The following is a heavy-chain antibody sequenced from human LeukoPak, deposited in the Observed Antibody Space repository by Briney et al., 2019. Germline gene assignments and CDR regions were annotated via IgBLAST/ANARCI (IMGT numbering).Heavy chain of an antibody. CDR3: ARAFHARSDYYYYMDV. D-gene: IGHD3-10*01. J-gene: IGHJ6*03. CDR2: IYYSGST. V-gene: IGHV4-31*03. Sequence: SQTLSLTCTVSGGSISSGGYYWSWIRQHPGKGLEWIGYIYYSGSTYYNPSLKSRVTISVDTPKNQFSLKLSSVTAADTAVYYCARAFHARSDYYYYMDVWGKGTTITVSS. CDR1: GGSISSGGYY.